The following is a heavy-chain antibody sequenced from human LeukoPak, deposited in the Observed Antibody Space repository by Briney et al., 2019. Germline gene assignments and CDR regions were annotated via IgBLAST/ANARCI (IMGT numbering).Heavy chain of an antibody. V-gene: IGHV1-69*05. CDR1: GGTFSSYA. J-gene: IGHJ6*03. CDR3: ARGVVVRSPQCPAAINLSSCYYYYMDV. CDR2: IIHIFGTA. D-gene: IGHD2-2*02. Sequence: SVKVSCKASGGTFSSYAISWVRQAPGQGLEWMGGIIHIFGTANYAQKFQGRVTITTDESTSTAYMELSSLRSEDTAVYYCARGVVVRSPQCPAAINLSSCYYYYMDVWGKGTTVTVSS.